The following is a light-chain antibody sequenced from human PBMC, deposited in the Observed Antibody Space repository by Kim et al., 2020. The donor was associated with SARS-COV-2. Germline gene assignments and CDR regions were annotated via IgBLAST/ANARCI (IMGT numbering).Light chain of an antibody. CDR2: QDA. CDR1: KLGNKY. CDR3: QAWERSTAI. V-gene: IGLV3-1*01. Sequence: SYELTQPPSVSVSPGQTASISCSGDKLGNKYAYWYQQKPGQSPILVIYQDAKRPSGIPERFSGSNSGNTATLTLSGTQAMDEADYYCQAWERSTAIFVGG. J-gene: IGLJ2*01.